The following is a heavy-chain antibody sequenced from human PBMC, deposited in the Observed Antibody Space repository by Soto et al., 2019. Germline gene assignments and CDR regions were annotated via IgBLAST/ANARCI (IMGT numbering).Heavy chain of an antibody. CDR3: ACRFHFWSIYYFDY. J-gene: IGHJ4*01. CDR2: MNAANGNT. Sequence: ASVKVSCKGYGYSFTSHDMHWVRQAPGQRLEWMGWMNAANGNTKYSQKFQGRVTISRDTSATRVYMELSSLRSEDTAVYYCACRFHFWSIYYFDYWG. V-gene: IGHV1-3*01. CDR1: GYSFTSHD. D-gene: IGHD3-3*01.